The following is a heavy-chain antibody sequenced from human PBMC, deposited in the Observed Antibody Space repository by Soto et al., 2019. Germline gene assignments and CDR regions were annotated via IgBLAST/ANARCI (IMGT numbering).Heavy chain of an antibody. D-gene: IGHD5-18*01. J-gene: IGHJ4*02. CDR3: ARDEGYGYGPSYYFDY. CDR2: IYHSGST. Sequence: SETLSITCAVSGGSISSSNWWSWVRQPPGKGLEWIGEIYHSGSTNYNPSLKSRVTISVDKSHNQSSLTLTYVTAGGKAHHYLARDEGYGYGPSYYFDYWGQGTLVTVSA. V-gene: IGHV4-4*02. CDR1: GGSISSSNW.